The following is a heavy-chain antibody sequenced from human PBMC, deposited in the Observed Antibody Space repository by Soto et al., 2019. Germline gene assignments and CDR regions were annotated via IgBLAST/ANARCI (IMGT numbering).Heavy chain of an antibody. J-gene: IGHJ6*02. CDR2: ISYDGSNK. D-gene: IGHD3-3*01. CDR1: GFTFSSYG. V-gene: IGHV3-30*18. Sequence: QVQLVESGGGVVQPGRSLRLSCAASGFTFSSYGMHWVRQAPGKGLEWVAVISYDGSNKYYADSVKGRFTISRDNSKNTLYLQMNSLRAEDTAVYYCAKDRREDDFWSDVYYYGMDVWGQGTTVTVS. CDR3: AKDRREDDFWSDVYYYGMDV.